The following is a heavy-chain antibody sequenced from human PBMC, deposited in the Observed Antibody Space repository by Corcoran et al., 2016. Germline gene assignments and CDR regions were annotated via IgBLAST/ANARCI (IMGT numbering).Heavy chain of an antibody. Sequence: EVQLVESGGGLIQPGGSLRLSCAASGFTVSSNYMSWVRQAPGKGLEWVSVIYSGGSTYYADSVKGRFTISRDNSKNTLYLQMNSLRAEETAVYYCARVRRDGYNLYYFDYWGQGSLVTVSS. CDR3: ARVRRDGYNLYYFDY. CDR1: GFTVSSNY. D-gene: IGHD1-1*01. V-gene: IGHV3-53*01. J-gene: IGHJ4*02. CDR2: IYSGGST.